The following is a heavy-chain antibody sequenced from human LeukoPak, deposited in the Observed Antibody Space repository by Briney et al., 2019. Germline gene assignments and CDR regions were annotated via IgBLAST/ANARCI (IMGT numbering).Heavy chain of an antibody. J-gene: IGHJ4*02. V-gene: IGHV4-38-2*02. CDR2: IYHSGNT. Sequence: PSETLSLTCTVSGYSISSDYYWGWIRQPPGKGLEWIASIYHSGNTYYNPSLKSRVTISVDTSKNQFSLKLTSVTAADTAVYYCARRGNPFDYWGQGALVTVSS. CDR3: ARRGNPFDY. CDR1: GYSISSDYY.